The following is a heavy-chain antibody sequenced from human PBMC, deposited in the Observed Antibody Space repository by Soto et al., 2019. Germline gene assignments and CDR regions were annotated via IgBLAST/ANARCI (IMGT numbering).Heavy chain of an antibody. V-gene: IGHV1-8*01. CDR2: LNPNSGYT. CDR1: GYTFSNYY. D-gene: IGHD3-10*01. Sequence: QVQLVQSGAEVTKPGASVKVSCKASGYTFSNYYINWVRQATGQGLEWMGWLNPNSGYTGYAQQFQGRVTMTRNTSMSTAYMELRSLRSEDTAVDYCARGYSGSGTYYLIDVWGKGTTVIVSS. J-gene: IGHJ6*03. CDR3: ARGYSGSGTYYLIDV.